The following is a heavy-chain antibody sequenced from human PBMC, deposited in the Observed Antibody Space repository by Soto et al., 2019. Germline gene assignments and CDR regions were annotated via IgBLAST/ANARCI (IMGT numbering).Heavy chain of an antibody. D-gene: IGHD1-26*01. CDR1: GGSITGGFSY. V-gene: IGHV4-31*03. Sequence: QLQLRESGPGLVQPAQTLSLTCTVAGGSITGGFSYWTWVRQHPGKGLEWVGHIYYSGTAYYNPSLKSRVDISVDLSQNRFSLKLSSVTAADTAMYFCARSLPGGTIFYMDIWGEGTTVTVSS. CDR3: ARSLPGGTIFYMDI. CDR2: IYYSGTA. J-gene: IGHJ6*03.